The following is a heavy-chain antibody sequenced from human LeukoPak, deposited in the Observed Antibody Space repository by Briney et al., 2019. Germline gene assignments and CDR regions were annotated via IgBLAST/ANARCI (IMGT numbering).Heavy chain of an antibody. D-gene: IGHD3-10*01. CDR3: AREVEIYYGSNWFDP. Sequence: GGSLTLSCAASGFTFDDYGMSWVPQAPGKGLEWVSGINWNGGSTGYADSVKGRFTVSRDNAKNSLYLQMNSLRAEDTALYYCAREVEIYYGSNWFDPWGQGTLVTVSS. CDR1: GFTFDDYG. CDR2: INWNGGST. J-gene: IGHJ5*02. V-gene: IGHV3-20*04.